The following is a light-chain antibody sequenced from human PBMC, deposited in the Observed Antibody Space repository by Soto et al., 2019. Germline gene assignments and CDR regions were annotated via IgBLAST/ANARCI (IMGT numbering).Light chain of an antibody. CDR3: LQYDSYSWT. CDR2: DAS. CDR1: QSISSW. J-gene: IGKJ1*01. Sequence: DIQLTQSPSTLSASAGDRVTITCRASQSISSWLAWYQQKPGKAHKLLIYDASSLESGVPSRFSGSGAGTEFTLTISSLQPDDVATYYCLQYDSYSWTFGQGTKVDI. V-gene: IGKV1-5*01.